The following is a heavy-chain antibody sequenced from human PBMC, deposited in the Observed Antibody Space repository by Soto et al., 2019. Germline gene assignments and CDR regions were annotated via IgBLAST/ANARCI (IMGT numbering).Heavy chain of an antibody. CDR2: VNPSGGST. V-gene: IGHV1-46*01. D-gene: IGHD2-15*01. CDR1: GYIFTAYS. J-gene: IGHJ1*01. CDR3: EREEKCSDGICYSEYFQR. Sequence: QVQLVQSGAEVKKPGASVKVSCKASGYIFTAYSMHWVRQAPGQGLEWMGVVNPSGGSTNYAQKFQGRITMTRDTSTSTVYMDLSSLTSEDTAVYYCEREEKCSDGICYSEYFQRWGQGTLVTVSS.